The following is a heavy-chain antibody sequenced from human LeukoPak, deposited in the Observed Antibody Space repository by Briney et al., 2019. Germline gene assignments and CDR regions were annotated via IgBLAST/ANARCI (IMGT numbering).Heavy chain of an antibody. CDR3: VKDVSLGFCSGGSCSAHFDY. D-gene: IGHD2-15*01. J-gene: IGHJ4*02. V-gene: IGHV3-9*03. Sequence: PGRSLRLSCTASGLTFDDYAMHWVRQAPGKGLEWVSGISWNSGSIAYVDSVKGRFTISRDNAKNSLYLQMDSLRHEDMAMYSCVKDVSLGFCSGGSCSAHFDYWGQGTLVTVSS. CDR1: GLTFDDYA. CDR2: ISWNSGSI.